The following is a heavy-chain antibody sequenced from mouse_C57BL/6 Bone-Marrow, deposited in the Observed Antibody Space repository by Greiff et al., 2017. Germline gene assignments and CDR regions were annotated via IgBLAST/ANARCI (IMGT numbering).Heavy chain of an antibody. CDR1: GYTFTSYG. V-gene: IGHV1-81*01. CDR2: IYPRSGNT. D-gene: IGHD1-1*01. J-gene: IGHJ3*01. Sequence: QVQLQQSGAELARPGASVKLSCKASGYTFTSYGISWVKQRTGQGLGWIGEIYPRSGNTYYNEKFKGKATLTADKSSSTAYMGLRSLTSEDSAVYFCARGSHYGSSAWFAYWGQGTLVTVSA. CDR3: ARGSHYGSSAWFAY.